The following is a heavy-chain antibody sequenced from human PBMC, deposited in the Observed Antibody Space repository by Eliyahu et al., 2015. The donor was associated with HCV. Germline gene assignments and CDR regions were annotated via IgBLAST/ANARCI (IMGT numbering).Heavy chain of an antibody. V-gene: IGHV3-7*01. CDR2: IKQDGSEK. Sequence: FSSYWMSWVRQAPGKGLEWVANIKQDGSEKYYVDSVKGRFTISRDNAKNSLYLQMNSLRAEDTAVYYCASWAYYYGSGNYWGQGTLVTVSS. CDR1: FSSYW. D-gene: IGHD3-10*01. CDR3: ASWAYYYGSGNY. J-gene: IGHJ4*02.